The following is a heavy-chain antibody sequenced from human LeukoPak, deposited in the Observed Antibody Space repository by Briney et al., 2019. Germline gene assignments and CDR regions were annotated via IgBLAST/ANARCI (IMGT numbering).Heavy chain of an antibody. CDR3: ASPSGSYFSPFDY. V-gene: IGHV5-51*01. Sequence: GESLKISCKGSGYRFTSYWIGWVRQLPGKGLEWMGIIYPGDSDTRYSPSFQGQVTISADKSISTAYLQWSSLKASDTAMYYCASPSGSYFSPFDYWGQGTLVTVSS. CDR2: IYPGDSDT. CDR1: GYRFTSYW. D-gene: IGHD1-26*01. J-gene: IGHJ4*02.